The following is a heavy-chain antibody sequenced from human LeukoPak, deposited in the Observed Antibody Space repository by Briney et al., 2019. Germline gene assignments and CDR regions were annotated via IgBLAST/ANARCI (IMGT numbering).Heavy chain of an antibody. J-gene: IGHJ1*01. Sequence: EGSLRLSCAASGVTFSLFTMNWVRQAPGKGLEWGSSIIGSSAYIYNADSLKGRFTISRDNAKNSLYLQMNSLRAEDTAVYYCARDGTGDFQHWGQGTLVTVSS. V-gene: IGHV3-21*01. CDR3: ARDGTGDFQH. D-gene: IGHD3/OR15-3a*01. CDR2: IIGSSAYI. CDR1: GVTFSLFT.